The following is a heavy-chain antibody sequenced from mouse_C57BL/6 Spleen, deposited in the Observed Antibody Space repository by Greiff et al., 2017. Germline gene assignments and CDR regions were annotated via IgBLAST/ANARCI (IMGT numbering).Heavy chain of an antibody. V-gene: IGHV6-6*01. D-gene: IGHD1-1*01. CDR1: GFTFSDAW. CDR2: IRNKANDHAT. CDR3: TSGSSYGYFDV. J-gene: IGHJ1*03. Sequence: EVKLMESGGGLVQPGGSMKLSCAASGFTFSDAWMDWVRQSPEKGLEWVAEIRNKANDHATYYAGSVKGRFTISRNDSKSSVYLQMSSLRAEDTGIYYWTSGSSYGYFDVWGTGTTVTGSS.